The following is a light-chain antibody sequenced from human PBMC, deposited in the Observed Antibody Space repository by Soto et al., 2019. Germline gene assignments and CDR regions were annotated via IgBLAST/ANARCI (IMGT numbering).Light chain of an antibody. V-gene: IGLV2-8*01. CDR3: ASYAVNSGVL. J-gene: IGLJ2*01. Sequence: QSALTQPPSASGSPGQPVTISCTGTSSDVGGSNYVSWYQQHPGKAPKAMIYEVSKRRSGVPDRFSGSKSGNTASLTVSGLQAEDEADYYCASYAVNSGVLFGRGTKVTVL. CDR1: SSDVGGSNY. CDR2: EVS.